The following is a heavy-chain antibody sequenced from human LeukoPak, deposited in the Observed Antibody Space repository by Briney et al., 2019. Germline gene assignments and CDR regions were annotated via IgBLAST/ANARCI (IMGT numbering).Heavy chain of an antibody. J-gene: IGHJ3*02. V-gene: IGHV4-59*08. CDR3: ARIGGRRGYYYRDAFDI. Sequence: SETLSLTCTVSGGSISSYYWSWIRQPPGKGLEWIGYIYYSGSTNYNPSLKSRVTISVDTSKNQFSLKLSSVTAADTAVYYCARIGGRRGYYYRDAFDIWGQGTMVTVSS. CDR2: IYYSGST. CDR1: GGSISSYY. D-gene: IGHD3-22*01.